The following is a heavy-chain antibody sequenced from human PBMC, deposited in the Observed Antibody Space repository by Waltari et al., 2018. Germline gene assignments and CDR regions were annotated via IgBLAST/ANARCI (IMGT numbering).Heavy chain of an antibody. CDR2: INPNSGGT. D-gene: IGHD3-22*01. CDR3: ARDRTYYYDSSGYLSDAFDI. Sequence: QAPGQGLEWMGRINPNSGGTNYAQKFQGRVTMTRDTSISTAYMELSRLRSDDTAVYYCARDRTYYYDSSGYLSDAFDIWGQGTMVTVSS. V-gene: IGHV1-2*06. J-gene: IGHJ3*02.